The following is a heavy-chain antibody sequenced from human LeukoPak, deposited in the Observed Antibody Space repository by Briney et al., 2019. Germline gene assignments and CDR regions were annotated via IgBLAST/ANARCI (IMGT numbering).Heavy chain of an antibody. CDR2: ISYDGSNK. CDR3: ARESKESYGSSFYF. J-gene: IGHJ4*02. Sequence: GGSLRLSCSASGFTFSNYAMHWVRQAPGKGLEWVAVISYDGSNKYYANSVKGRFTISRDNSKNTLYVQMDSLRAEDTAVYYCARESKESYGSSFYFWGQGTLVTVSS. D-gene: IGHD3-10*01. V-gene: IGHV3-30-3*01. CDR1: GFTFSNYA.